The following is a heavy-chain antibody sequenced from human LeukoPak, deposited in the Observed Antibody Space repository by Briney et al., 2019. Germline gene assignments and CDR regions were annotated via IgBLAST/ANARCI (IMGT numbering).Heavy chain of an antibody. CDR3: ARVRSSGWGKNLDY. CDR2: IYYSGST. D-gene: IGHD6-19*01. J-gene: IGHJ4*02. CDR1: GGSISSSSYY. V-gene: IGHV4-39*07. Sequence: SETLSLTCTVSGGSISSSSYYWGWIRQPPGKGLEWIGSIYYSGSTYYNPSLKSRVTISVDTSKNQFSLKLSSVTVADTAVYYCARVRSSGWGKNLDYWGQGTLVTVSS.